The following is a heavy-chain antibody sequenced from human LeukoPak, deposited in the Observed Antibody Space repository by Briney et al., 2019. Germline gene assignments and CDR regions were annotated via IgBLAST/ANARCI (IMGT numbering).Heavy chain of an antibody. CDR3: ARVVRYCSSTSCYEDYYYYGMDV. V-gene: IGHV1-69*13. CDR2: IIPIFGTA. J-gene: IGHJ6*02. D-gene: IGHD2-2*01. Sequence: SVKVSCKVSGYTLTELSMHWVRQAPGQGLEWMGGIIPIFGTANYAQKFQGRVTITADESTSTAYMELSSLRSEDTAVYYCARVVRYCSSTSCYEDYYYYGMDVWGQGTTVTVSS. CDR1: GYTLTELS.